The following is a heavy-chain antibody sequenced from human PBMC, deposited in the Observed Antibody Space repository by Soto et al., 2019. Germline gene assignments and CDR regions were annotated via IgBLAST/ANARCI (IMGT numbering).Heavy chain of an antibody. CDR2: MSPSSGDT. D-gene: IGHD3-10*01. CDR3: ARGVDAGVDY. J-gene: IGHJ4*02. CDR1: GYTFANYD. V-gene: IGHV1-8*01. Sequence: QVQLVQSGAEVKEPGASVKVSCRASGYTFANYDINWLRQAAGQGLGWMGWMSPSSGDTGYAQKFQGRVTMTRDTSINTAYVELSSLRSEDTALYYCARGVDAGVDYWGQGTLVTVSS.